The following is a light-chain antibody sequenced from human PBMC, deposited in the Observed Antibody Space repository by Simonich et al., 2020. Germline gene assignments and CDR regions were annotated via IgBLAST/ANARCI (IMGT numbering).Light chain of an antibody. CDR1: QSVLYSSNNKNY. CDR2: WES. CDR3: QQYYSTPWT. Sequence: DIVMTQSPDSLAVSLGERATINCKSSQSVLYSSNNKNYLAWYLQKPGQTPKLLIYWESTRESGVPDRFSGSGSGTDFTLTISSLQAEDVAVYYCQQYYSTPWTFGQGTKVEIK. V-gene: IGKV4-1*01. J-gene: IGKJ1*01.